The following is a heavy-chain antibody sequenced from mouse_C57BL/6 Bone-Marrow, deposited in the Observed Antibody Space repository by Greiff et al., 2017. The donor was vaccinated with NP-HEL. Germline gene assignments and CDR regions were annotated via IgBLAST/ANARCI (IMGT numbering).Heavy chain of an antibody. J-gene: IGHJ3*01. CDR3: VRQWSYYRYEEFAY. CDR2: IRSKSNNYAT. Sequence: EVHLVESGGGLVQPKGSLKLSCAASGFTFNTYAMNWVRQAPGKGLEWVARIRSKSNNYATYYADSVKDRFTISRDDSQSMLYLQMNNLKTEDTAMYYCVRQWSYYRYEEFAYWGQGTLVTVSA. D-gene: IGHD2-14*01. CDR1: GFTFNTYA. V-gene: IGHV10-1*02.